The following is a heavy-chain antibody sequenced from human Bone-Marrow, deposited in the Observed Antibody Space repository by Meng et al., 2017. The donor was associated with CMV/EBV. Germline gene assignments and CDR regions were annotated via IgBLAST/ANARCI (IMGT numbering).Heavy chain of an antibody. Sequence: GESLKISCVASGFTFSDYGMHWVRQAPGKGLEWVSSISSTGSFIKYADSVEGRFTISRDNAKNSLYLQMNSLRAEDTAVYYCASCCGYSYSTNYYYYGMDVWGQGTTVTVSS. CDR3: ASCCGYSYSTNYYYYGMDV. D-gene: IGHD6-13*01. CDR2: ISSTGSFI. J-gene: IGHJ6*02. CDR1: GFTFSDYG. V-gene: IGHV3-21*04.